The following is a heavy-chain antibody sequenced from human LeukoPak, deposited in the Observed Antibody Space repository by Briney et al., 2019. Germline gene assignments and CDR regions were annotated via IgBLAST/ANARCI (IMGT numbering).Heavy chain of an antibody. Sequence: GGSLRLSCADSGFTFSSYAMSWVRQAPGEGLEWVSAISPSGAGTYYADSVKGRFTISRDNSKNTLYLQMNSLRAEDTALYYCARSSGTYFRWFDPWGQGTLVTVSS. V-gene: IGHV3-23*01. J-gene: IGHJ5*02. CDR3: ARSSGTYFRWFDP. CDR2: ISPSGAGT. D-gene: IGHD1-26*01. CDR1: GFTFSSYA.